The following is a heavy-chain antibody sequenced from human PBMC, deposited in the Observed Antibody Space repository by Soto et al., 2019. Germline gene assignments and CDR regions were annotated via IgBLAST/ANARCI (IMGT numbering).Heavy chain of an antibody. CDR1: GFTFNSYA. CDR2: ISGSGGST. D-gene: IGHD2-15*01. CDR3: AKVTCGGSCYPRDDAFDI. J-gene: IGHJ3*02. Sequence: GGSLRLSCAASGFTFNSYAMSWVRQAPGKGLEWVSAISGSGGSTYYADSVKGRFTISRDNSKNTLYLQMNSLRAEDTAVYYCAKVTCGGSCYPRDDAFDIWGQGTMVTVSS. V-gene: IGHV3-23*01.